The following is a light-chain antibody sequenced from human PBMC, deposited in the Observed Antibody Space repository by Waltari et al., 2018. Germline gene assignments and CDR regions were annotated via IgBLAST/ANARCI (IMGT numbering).Light chain of an antibody. CDR2: AAS. V-gene: IGKV3-11*01. J-gene: IGKJ4*01. CDR3: QQREAWPLT. Sequence: EIVLTQSPATLSLSPGETAPLSCRASQNVKTYLAWYQQKPGQSPRLLIFAASARDSDIPTRFSGSGSGTNFTLTITSLEPEDFAVYYCQQREAWPLTFGGGTKVEI. CDR1: QNVKTY.